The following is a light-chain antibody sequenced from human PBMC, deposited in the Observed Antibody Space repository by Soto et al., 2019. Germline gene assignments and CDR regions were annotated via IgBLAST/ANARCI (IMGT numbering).Light chain of an antibody. CDR3: HQRSNWPRT. J-gene: IGKJ1*01. CDR2: DTS. Sequence: SVLRQSQATLCLSPGESAALGCRASQSVSSYLAWYQQKPGQAPRLLIYDTSNRATDIPARFSGSGSGTDFTLPLSRLEPEDFAAYSCHQRSNWPRTFRQGTKVDI. CDR1: QSVSSY. V-gene: IGKV3-11*01.